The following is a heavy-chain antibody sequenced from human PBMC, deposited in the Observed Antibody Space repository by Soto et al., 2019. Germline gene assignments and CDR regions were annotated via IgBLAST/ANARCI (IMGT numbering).Heavy chain of an antibody. Sequence: QITLKESGPTLVKPTQTLTLTCTFSGFSLNTRGVGVGWIRQPAGKALEWLALIYWDNDRRHSPSLRNRLTITKDTSKNQVVLRVTNMDPVDTATYYCARPGYYYDSTGYGYFDYWGQGILVTVSS. CDR3: ARPGYYYDSTGYGYFDY. CDR2: IYWDNDR. V-gene: IGHV2-5*02. D-gene: IGHD3-22*01. J-gene: IGHJ4*02. CDR1: GFSLNTRGVG.